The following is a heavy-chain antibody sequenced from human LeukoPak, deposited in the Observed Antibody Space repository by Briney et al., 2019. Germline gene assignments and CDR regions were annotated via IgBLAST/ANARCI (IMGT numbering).Heavy chain of an antibody. V-gene: IGHV4-59*06. Sequence: SETLSLTCTVSGGSISSYYWSWIRQPPGKGLEWIGYIYYSGSTYYNPSLKSRVTISVDTSKNQFSLKLSSVTAADTAVYYCARTYDFWSGYPRYFDYWGQGTLVTVSS. CDR2: IYYSGST. CDR1: GGSISSYY. J-gene: IGHJ4*02. CDR3: ARTYDFWSGYPRYFDY. D-gene: IGHD3-3*01.